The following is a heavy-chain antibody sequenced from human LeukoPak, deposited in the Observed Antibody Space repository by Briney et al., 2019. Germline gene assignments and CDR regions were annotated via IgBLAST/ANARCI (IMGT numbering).Heavy chain of an antibody. D-gene: IGHD6-6*01. J-gene: IGHJ4*02. CDR1: GGTFSSYA. CDR2: IIPIFGTA. CDR3: ARPRRGDAADY. V-gene: IGHV1-69*05. Sequence: ASEKVSCKASGGTFSSYAISWVRQAPGQGLEWMGGIIPIFGTANYAQKFQGRVTITTDESTSTAYMELSSLRSEDTAVYYCARPRRGDAADYWGQGTLVTVSS.